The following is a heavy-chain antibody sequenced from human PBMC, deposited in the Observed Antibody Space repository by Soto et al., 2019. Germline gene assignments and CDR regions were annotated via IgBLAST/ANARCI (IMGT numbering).Heavy chain of an antibody. J-gene: IGHJ4*02. D-gene: IGHD3-10*01. V-gene: IGHV3-30-3*01. Sequence: QVQLVESGGGVVQPGRSLRLSCAASGFTFSSYAMHWVRQAPGKGLEWVAVISYDGSNKYYADSVKGRFTISRDNSKNTLYLQMNSRRAEDTAVYYCASSPMVRGVIPLDYWGQGTLVTVSS. CDR1: GFTFSSYA. CDR3: ASSPMVRGVIPLDY. CDR2: ISYDGSNK.